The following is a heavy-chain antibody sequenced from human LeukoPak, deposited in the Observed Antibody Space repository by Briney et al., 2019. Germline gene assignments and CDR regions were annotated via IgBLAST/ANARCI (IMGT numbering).Heavy chain of an antibody. CDR1: GFTFSSQW. D-gene: IGHD5-18*01. J-gene: IGHJ4*02. CDR3: AGLDTAMAPLPD. Sequence: PGGSLRLSCAASGFTFSSQWMSWVRQAPGKGLEWVACIKKDGSERYYVDSVKGRFTISRDNAKNSLYLQMNSLRAEDTAVYYCAGLDTAMAPLPDWGQGTRVTVSS. V-gene: IGHV3-7*01. CDR2: IKKDGSER.